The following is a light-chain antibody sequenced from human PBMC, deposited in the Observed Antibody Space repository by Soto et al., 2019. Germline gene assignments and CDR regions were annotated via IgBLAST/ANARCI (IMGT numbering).Light chain of an antibody. V-gene: IGKV3-15*01. CDR2: RAS. Sequence: EIVRTQSPATLSVSPGERATLSCGARQSVSINLAWFQQKPGQAPRLLIHRASTRDTDIPARFSGSGSGTEFTLTISSLQSEELAVYYCQQYNDSPRTLGQGTKVDIK. CDR1: QSVSIN. J-gene: IGKJ1*01. CDR3: QQYNDSPRT.